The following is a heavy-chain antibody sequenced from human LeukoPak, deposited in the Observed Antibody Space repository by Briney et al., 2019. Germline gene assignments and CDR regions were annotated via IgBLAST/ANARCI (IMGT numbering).Heavy chain of an antibody. CDR2: IIPILGIA. D-gene: IGHD6-6*01. Sequence: GASVKVSCKASGGTFSSYAISWVRQAPGQGLEWMGRIIPILGIANYAQKFQGRVTITADKSTSTAYMELSSLRSEDTAVYYCARGTIEYSSSSGADWGQGTLVTVSS. CDR1: GGTFSSYA. V-gene: IGHV1-69*04. J-gene: IGHJ4*02. CDR3: ARGTIEYSSSSGAD.